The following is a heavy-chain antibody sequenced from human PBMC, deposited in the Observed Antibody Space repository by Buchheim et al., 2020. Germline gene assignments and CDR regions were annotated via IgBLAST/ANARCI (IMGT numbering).Heavy chain of an antibody. CDR1: GFIFSRFG. V-gene: IGHV3-33*05. Sequence: QVQLVESGGGVVQPGRSLRLSCAVSGFIFSRFGMNWVRQTPGKGLEWVAFISHDGSKKDYADSVKGRFTISRDNSKNTLSLQMNSLKADDTAIYYCARGWGGTVSNEAFDYWGQGTL. D-gene: IGHD1-1*01. CDR2: ISHDGSKK. CDR3: ARGWGGTVSNEAFDY. J-gene: IGHJ4*02.